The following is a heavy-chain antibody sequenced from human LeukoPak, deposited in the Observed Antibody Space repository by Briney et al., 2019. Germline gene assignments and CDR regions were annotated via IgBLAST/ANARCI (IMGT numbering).Heavy chain of an antibody. J-gene: IGHJ4*02. D-gene: IGHD6-19*01. V-gene: IGHV1-69*13. CDR2: IIPIFGTA. CDR3: ARSPEGYSSGWTLDY. CDR1: GYTFTSYG. Sequence: GASVKVSCKASGYTFTSYGISWVRQAPGQGLEWMGGIIPIFGTANYAQKFQGRVTITADESTSTAYMELSSLRSEDTAVYYCARSPEGYSSGWTLDYWGQGTLVTVSS.